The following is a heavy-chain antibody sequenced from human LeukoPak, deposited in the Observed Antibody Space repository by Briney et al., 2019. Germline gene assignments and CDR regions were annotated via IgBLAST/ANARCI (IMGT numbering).Heavy chain of an antibody. CDR1: GGTFSSYA. CDR3: ARDSDSPMVRGYFDI. Sequence: SVKVSCKASGGTFSSYAISWVRQAPGQGLEWMGRIIPILGIANYAQKFQGRVTITADKSTSTAYMELSSLRSEDTAVYYCARDSDSPMVRGYFDIWGQGTVVTVSS. CDR2: IIPILGIA. D-gene: IGHD3-10*01. J-gene: IGHJ3*02. V-gene: IGHV1-69*04.